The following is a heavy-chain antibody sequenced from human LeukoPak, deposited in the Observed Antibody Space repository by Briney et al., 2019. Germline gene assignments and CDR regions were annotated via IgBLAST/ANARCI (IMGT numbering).Heavy chain of an antibody. D-gene: IGHD6-19*01. Sequence: GGSLRLSCAVSGFTFSDHFLDWVRQAPGKGLEWVGRSRNKAKSYTTEYAASVKGRFTISREDSKNSLYLQMNSLETEDTAVYYCVRVGSVSGSDYLDYWGQGTLVTVSS. CDR3: VRVGSVSGSDYLDY. V-gene: IGHV3-72*01. CDR1: GFTFSDHF. J-gene: IGHJ4*02. CDR2: SRNKAKSYTT.